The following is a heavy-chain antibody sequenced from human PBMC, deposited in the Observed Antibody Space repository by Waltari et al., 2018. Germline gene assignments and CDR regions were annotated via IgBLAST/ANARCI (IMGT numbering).Heavy chain of an antibody. J-gene: IGHJ4*02. CDR1: GYTLTELS. Sequence: QVQLVQSGAEVKKPGASVKVSCKVSGYTLTELSMHWVRQAPGKGLEWMGVFVPEDGETIYAQKFQGRVTRTEETATDTADMELSSLRSEDTAGYYCATVPYNWNDGGRGGIDYWGQGTLVTVSS. CDR3: ATVPYNWNDGGRGGIDY. D-gene: IGHD1-1*01. CDR2: FVPEDGET. V-gene: IGHV1-24*01.